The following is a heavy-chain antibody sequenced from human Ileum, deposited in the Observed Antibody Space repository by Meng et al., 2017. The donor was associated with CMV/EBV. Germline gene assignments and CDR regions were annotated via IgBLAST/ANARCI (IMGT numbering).Heavy chain of an antibody. CDR3: ARDSLDDDYYYYGMDV. CDR2: IYSGGST. V-gene: IGHV3-53*01. Sequence: GGSLRLSCAASGLTVSSNFMSWVRQAPGKGLEWVSAIYSGGSTKYADSVRGRFTISRDNSKNTLYLQMNSLRAEDTAVYYCARDSLDDDYYYYGMDVWGQGTTVTVSS. J-gene: IGHJ6*02. D-gene: IGHD3-3*01. CDR1: GLTVSSNF.